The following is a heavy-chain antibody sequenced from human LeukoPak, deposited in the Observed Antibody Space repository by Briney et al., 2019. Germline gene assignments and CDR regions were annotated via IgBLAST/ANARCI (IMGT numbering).Heavy chain of an antibody. Sequence: GGSLRLSCAASGFAVKSSYMNWVRQAPGKGLEWVSVLYAGGESYYSDSVLGRFTISRDNSNNTVFLEMNSLTADDTAVYFCARDSAGNQYSSGNFDLWGQGTLVTVSS. D-gene: IGHD3-10*01. CDR2: LYAGGES. J-gene: IGHJ4*02. V-gene: IGHV3-53*01. CDR1: GFAVKSSY. CDR3: ARDSAGNQYSSGNFDL.